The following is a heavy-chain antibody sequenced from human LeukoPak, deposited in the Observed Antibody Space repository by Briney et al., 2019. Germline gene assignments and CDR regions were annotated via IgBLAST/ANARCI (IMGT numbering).Heavy chain of an antibody. CDR2: IKSKTDGGTT. CDR3: TTIAAAGHFDY. J-gene: IGHJ4*02. Sequence: GGSLRLSCAASGFTFTNAWMSWVRQAPGKGLEWVGRIKSKTDGGTTDYAAPVKGRFTISRDDSKNTLYLQMNSLKSEDTAVYYCTTIAAAGHFDYWGQGTLVTVSS. D-gene: IGHD6-13*01. CDR1: GFTFTNAW. V-gene: IGHV3-15*01.